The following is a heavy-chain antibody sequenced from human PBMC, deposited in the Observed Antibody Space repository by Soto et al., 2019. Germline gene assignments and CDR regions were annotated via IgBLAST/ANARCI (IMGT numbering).Heavy chain of an antibody. CDR1: GFTFSTYG. CDR3: ARDQGYIAARDFDY. Sequence: QEQLVESGGGVVQPGRSLRLSCAASGFTFSTYGMHWVRQVPGKGLQWVAVIWYDGSIKYYAGSVKGRFTISRDNSKNSLYLQMNSLRAEDTAVYYCARDQGYIAARDFDYWGQGTLVTVSS. V-gene: IGHV3-33*01. J-gene: IGHJ4*02. CDR2: IWYDGSIK. D-gene: IGHD6-6*01.